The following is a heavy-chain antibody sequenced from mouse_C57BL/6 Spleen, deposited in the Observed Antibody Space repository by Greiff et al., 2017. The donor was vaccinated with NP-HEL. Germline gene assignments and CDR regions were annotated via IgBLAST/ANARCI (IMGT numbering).Heavy chain of an antibody. CDR1: GYAFSSSW. V-gene: IGHV1-82*01. J-gene: IGHJ4*01. CDR2: IYPGDGDT. D-gene: IGHD1-1*01. Sequence: QVQLQQSGPELVKPGASVKISCKASGYAFSSSWMNWVQQRPGTGLEWIGRIYPGDGDTNYNGKFKGKATLTADKSSCTAYMQLSSLTSEDSAVYFCARGGTTVVAGAMDYWGQGTSVTVSS. CDR3: ARGGTTVVAGAMDY.